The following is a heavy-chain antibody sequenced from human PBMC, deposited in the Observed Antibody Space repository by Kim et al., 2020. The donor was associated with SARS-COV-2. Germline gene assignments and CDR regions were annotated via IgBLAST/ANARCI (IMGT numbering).Heavy chain of an antibody. Sequence: GGSLRLSCAASGFTFSSYWMSWVRQAPGKGLEWVANIKQDGSEKYYVDSVKGRFTISRDNAKNSLYLQMNSLRAEDTAVYYCARDQGQWLVPRACWFDPWGQGTLVTVSS. CDR2: IKQDGSEK. V-gene: IGHV3-7*03. CDR3: ARDQGQWLVPRACWFDP. CDR1: GFTFSSYW. J-gene: IGHJ5*02. D-gene: IGHD6-19*01.